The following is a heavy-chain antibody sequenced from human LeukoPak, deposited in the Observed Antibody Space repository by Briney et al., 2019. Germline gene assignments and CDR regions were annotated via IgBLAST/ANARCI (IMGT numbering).Heavy chain of an antibody. CDR3: ARDTYPPQLIDY. V-gene: IGHV3-21*05. Sequence: GGSLRLSCAASGFTFSLYAMNWVRQAPGKGLEWVSYINAESSDIHYADSVKGRFTISRDNAKNTLYLQVHSLRAEYTAVYYCARDTYPPQLIDYWGQGTLVTVSS. CDR2: INAESSDI. D-gene: IGHD5-18*01. CDR1: GFTFSLYA. J-gene: IGHJ4*02.